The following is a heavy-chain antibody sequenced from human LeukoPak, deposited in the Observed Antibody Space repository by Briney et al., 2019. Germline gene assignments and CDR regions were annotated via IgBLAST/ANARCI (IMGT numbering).Heavy chain of an antibody. CDR3: AREDYCGGDCYEN. CDR2: IIPIFGTA. CDR1: GGTFSSYA. V-gene: IGHV1-69*13. J-gene: IGHJ4*02. Sequence: GASVKVSCKASGGTFSSYAISWVRQAPGQGLEWMGGIIPIFGTANYAQKYQGRVAITADESTSTAYMELSSLRSEDTAVYYCAREDYCGGDCYENWGQGTLVTVSS. D-gene: IGHD2-21*02.